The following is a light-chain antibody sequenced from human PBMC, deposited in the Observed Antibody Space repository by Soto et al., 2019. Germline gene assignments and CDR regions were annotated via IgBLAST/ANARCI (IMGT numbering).Light chain of an antibody. J-gene: IGKJ5*01. Sequence: EIVLTQSPATLSLSPGERATLSCRASQSVSSYLAWYQQKPGQAPRLLIYDASNRATGIPGRLSGSGSGTDFTLTISSLEPEDFAVYYCQQRSNWPITFGQGTRLEIK. CDR1: QSVSSY. CDR2: DAS. CDR3: QQRSNWPIT. V-gene: IGKV3-11*01.